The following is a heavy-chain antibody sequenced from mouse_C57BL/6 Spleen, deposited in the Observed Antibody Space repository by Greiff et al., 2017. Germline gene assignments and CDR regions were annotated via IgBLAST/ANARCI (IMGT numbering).Heavy chain of an antibody. CDR1: GYAFSSYW. Sequence: VQLQQSGAELVKPGASVKISCKASGYAFSSYWMNWVKQRPGQGLEWIGEIFPGSGSTNYNEKFKGKSTFTADTSANTAYMQLSSLTTEDSAIYYCARWRYDPDYYAMDYWGQGTSVTVSS. CDR2: IFPGSGST. CDR3: ARWRYDPDYYAMDY. D-gene: IGHD2-3*01. J-gene: IGHJ4*01. V-gene: IGHV1-9*01.